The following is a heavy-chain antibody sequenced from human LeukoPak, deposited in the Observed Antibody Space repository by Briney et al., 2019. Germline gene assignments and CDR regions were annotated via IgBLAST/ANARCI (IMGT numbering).Heavy chain of an antibody. CDR2: IKSKTDDGTT. Sequence: GGSLRLSCAASGFTFSNAWMNWVRQAPGKGLEWVGRIKSKTDDGTTDYAAPVKGRFIISGDDSKNTLYLQMSSLKIEDTAVYYCTSGFPGSSYGMDVWGQGTTVTVSS. CDR3: TSGFPGSSYGMDV. CDR1: GFTFSNAW. V-gene: IGHV3-15*07. J-gene: IGHJ6*02. D-gene: IGHD2-21*01.